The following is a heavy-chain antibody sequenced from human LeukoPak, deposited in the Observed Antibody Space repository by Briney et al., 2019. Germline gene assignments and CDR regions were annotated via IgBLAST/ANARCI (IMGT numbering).Heavy chain of an antibody. D-gene: IGHD4-17*01. V-gene: IGHV3-53*01. CDR2: FYSVGST. J-gene: IGHJ4*02. CDR3: AQGLDYGAYFDC. CDR1: GFTVRSNY. Sequence: GGSLRLSCAASGFTVRSNYMSWVRQAPGKGLEWVSVFYSVGSTYYADSVKGRFTISRDNSKNTLYLQMNSLRAEDTAVYYCAQGLDYGAYFDCGGQGTLVTVSS.